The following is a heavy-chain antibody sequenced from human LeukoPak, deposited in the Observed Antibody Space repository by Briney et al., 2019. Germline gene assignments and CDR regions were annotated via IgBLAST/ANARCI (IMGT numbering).Heavy chain of an antibody. D-gene: IGHD4-17*01. Sequence: SETLSLTCAVYGGSFSGYYWSWIRQPPGKGLEWIGYIYYSGSTNYNPSLKSRVTISVDTSKNQFSLKLSSVTAADTAVYYCARGGHDYGDDDFDYWGQGTLVTVSS. CDR3: ARGGHDYGDDDFDY. V-gene: IGHV4-59*01. J-gene: IGHJ4*02. CDR1: GGSFSGYY. CDR2: IYYSGST.